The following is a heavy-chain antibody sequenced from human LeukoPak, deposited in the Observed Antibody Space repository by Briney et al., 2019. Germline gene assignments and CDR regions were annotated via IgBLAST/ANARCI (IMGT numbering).Heavy chain of an antibody. CDR1: GFTFSNHG. CDR2: ISPSGDIT. Sequence: GGSLRLSCAASGFTFSNHGMNWVRQAPGKGLEWVSGISPSGDITYYADSVKGRFTISRDNSKNTLYLQMNSLRAEDTAVYYCASGYDILTGYANWGQGTLVTVSS. V-gene: IGHV3-23*01. D-gene: IGHD3-9*01. J-gene: IGHJ4*02. CDR3: ASGYDILTGYAN.